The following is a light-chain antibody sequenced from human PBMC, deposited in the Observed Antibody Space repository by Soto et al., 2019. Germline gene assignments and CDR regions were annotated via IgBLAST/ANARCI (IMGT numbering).Light chain of an antibody. J-gene: IGLJ1*01. CDR2: DDN. V-gene: IGLV1-51*01. CDR1: SSNIGGNS. CDR3: GSWDSSLSAYV. Sequence: QYVLTQPRSVSAAPGQKVSISCSGSSSNIGGNSVSWYQQLPGTAPKLLIYDDNKRPSGIPDRFSGSKSGTSATLGITGFQTGDEADYYCGSWDSSLSAYVFGTGTKVTVL.